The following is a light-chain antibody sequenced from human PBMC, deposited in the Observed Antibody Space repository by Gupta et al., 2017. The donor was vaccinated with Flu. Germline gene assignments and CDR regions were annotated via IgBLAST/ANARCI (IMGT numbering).Light chain of an antibody. CDR3: SSYTSGSTLVVA. CDR2: DVT. V-gene: IGLV2-14*01. J-gene: IGLJ2*01. CDR1: TSDVGGYNS. Sequence: QSALPQPASVSGSPGQSITISCTGTTSDVGGYNSVSWYQQRPGTAPKLMIYDVTNRPSGISNRFSGSKSGNTASLTISGLQAEDEADYYCSSYTSGSTLVVAFGGGTKLTVL.